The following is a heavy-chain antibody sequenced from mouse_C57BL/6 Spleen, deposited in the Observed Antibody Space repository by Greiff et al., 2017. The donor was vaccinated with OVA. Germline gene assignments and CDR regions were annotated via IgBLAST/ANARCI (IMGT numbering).Heavy chain of an antibody. J-gene: IGHJ2*01. D-gene: IGHD1-1*01. CDR1: GYSFTGYY. CDR3: ARSLNYYGSRDY. CDR2: INPSTGGT. Sequence: VQLQQSGPELVKPGASVKISCKASGYSFTGYYMNWVKQSPEKSLEWIGEINPSTGGTTYNQKFKAKATLTVDKSSSTAYMQLKSLTSEDSAVYYCARSLNYYGSRDYWGQGTTLTVSS. V-gene: IGHV1-42*01.